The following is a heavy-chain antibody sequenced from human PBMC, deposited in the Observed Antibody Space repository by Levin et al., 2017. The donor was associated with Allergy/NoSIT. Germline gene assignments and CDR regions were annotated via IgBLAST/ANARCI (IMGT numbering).Heavy chain of an antibody. V-gene: IGHV3-23*01. CDR3: ARDREEEVIADAFDV. J-gene: IGHJ3*01. CDR2: ISGSAGST. Sequence: GGSLRLSCVASGFPFSNYAMGWVRQAPGKGLEWVSSISGSAGSTFYADSVKGRFTISRDNSKDAMYLQIDRLRAEDTAIYYCARDREEEVIADAFDVWGQGTMVTVSS. D-gene: IGHD2/OR15-2a*01. CDR1: GFPFSNYA.